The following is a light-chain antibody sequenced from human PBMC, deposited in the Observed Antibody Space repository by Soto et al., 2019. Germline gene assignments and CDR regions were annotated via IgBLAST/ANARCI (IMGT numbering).Light chain of an antibody. CDR2: AAS. CDR3: QQDNSYPLT. Sequence: DIQLTQSPSFLSASVGDRVTITCRASQGISSYLAWYQQKPGKAPKVLIYAASTLQSGVASRFSGSGSGTEFTLTISSLQPEDFATYYCQQDNSYPLTFGHGTKVDIK. J-gene: IGKJ3*01. CDR1: QGISSY. V-gene: IGKV1-9*01.